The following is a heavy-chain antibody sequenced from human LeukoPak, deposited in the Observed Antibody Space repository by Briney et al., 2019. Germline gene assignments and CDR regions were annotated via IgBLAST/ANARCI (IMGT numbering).Heavy chain of an antibody. J-gene: IGHJ6*03. CDR3: LVEPTYYVDV. CDR1: GFTFSGSA. CDR2: IGSRADTYAT. Sequence: PGGSLRLSCAVSGFTFSGSAMHWFRQASGKGLEWVGRIGSRADTYATTYAASVKGRFTISRDDSKNTAYLQMTNLKTEDTAVYYCLVEPTYYVDVWGKGTAVTVSS. V-gene: IGHV3-73*01.